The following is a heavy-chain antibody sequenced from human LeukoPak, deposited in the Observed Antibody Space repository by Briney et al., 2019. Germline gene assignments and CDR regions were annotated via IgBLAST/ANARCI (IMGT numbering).Heavy chain of an antibody. CDR3: ARDFPWDEVLNFDY. CDR1: GFTFSSYG. J-gene: IGHJ4*02. Sequence: PGGSLRLSCAASGFTFSSYGMHWVRQAPGKGLEWVAVISYDGSNKYYADSVKGRFTISRDNSKNTLYLQMNSLRAEDTAVYYCARDFPWDEVLNFDYWGQGTLVTVSS. D-gene: IGHD1-26*01. CDR2: ISYDGSNK. V-gene: IGHV3-30*03.